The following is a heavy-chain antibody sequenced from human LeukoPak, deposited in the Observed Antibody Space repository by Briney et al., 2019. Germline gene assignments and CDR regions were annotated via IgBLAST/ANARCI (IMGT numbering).Heavy chain of an antibody. CDR2: IYYSGST. Sequence: PSETLSLTCTVSGGSISYSSYYWSWIRQPPGKGLEWIGYIYYSGSTNYNPSLKSRVTISVDTSKNQFSLKLSSVTAADTAVYYCARAQYSSSWDYWGQGTLVTVSS. J-gene: IGHJ4*02. CDR3: ARAQYSSSWDY. CDR1: GGSISYSSYY. D-gene: IGHD6-13*01. V-gene: IGHV4-61*01.